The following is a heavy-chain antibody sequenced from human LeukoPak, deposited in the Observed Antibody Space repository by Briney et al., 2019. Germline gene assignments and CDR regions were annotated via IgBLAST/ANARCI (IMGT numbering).Heavy chain of an antibody. CDR2: IYHSGNT. J-gene: IGHJ4*02. Sequence: SETLSLTCTVSGGSISSGGYYWSWIRQPPGKGLEWIGYIYHSGNTYYNPSLKSRVTVSVDKSKNQFSLRLSSVTAADTAVYYCARVISAPVYYFDYWGQGTLVTVSS. CDR3: ARVISAPVYYFDY. D-gene: IGHD4/OR15-4a*01. CDR1: GGSISSGGYY. V-gene: IGHV4-30-2*01.